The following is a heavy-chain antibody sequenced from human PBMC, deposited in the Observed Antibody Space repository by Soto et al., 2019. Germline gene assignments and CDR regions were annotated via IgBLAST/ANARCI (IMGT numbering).Heavy chain of an antibody. CDR2: IYSGGST. Sequence: EVQLVETGGGLIQPGGSLRLSCAASGFTVSSHYMSWVRQAPGKGLEWVSVIYSGGSTYYADSVKGRFTISRDNSKNTLYRHMNSLRAEDTAVYYCAGSRLTMFGVVPKSYYFDYWCHVTVFTVSS. CDR3: AGSRLTMFGVVPKSYYFDY. V-gene: IGHV3-53*02. CDR1: GFTVSSHY. J-gene: IGHJ4*01. D-gene: IGHD3-3*01.